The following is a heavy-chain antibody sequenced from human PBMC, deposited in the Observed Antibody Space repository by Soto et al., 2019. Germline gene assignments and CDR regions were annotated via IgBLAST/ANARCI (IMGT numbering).Heavy chain of an antibody. CDR3: ARDTGRASADL. J-gene: IGHJ5*02. CDR1: GFTFSYYE. CDR2: ISHTDRLT. V-gene: IGHV3-48*03. D-gene: IGHD6-13*01. Sequence: EVQLAESGGDLVQPGGSLRLSCVGSGFTFSYYEMNWVRQAPGKGLERVAFISHTDRLTHYPDSVKGRFTISRDNAQNSLYLAMTSLRAEDTGVSYCARDTGRASADLWGQGTLVTVSS.